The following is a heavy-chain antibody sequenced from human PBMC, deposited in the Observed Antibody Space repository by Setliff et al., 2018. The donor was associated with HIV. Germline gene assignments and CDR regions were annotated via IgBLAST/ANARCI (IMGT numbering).Heavy chain of an antibody. J-gene: IGHJ3*02. V-gene: IGHV3-23*01. D-gene: IGHD3-3*02. CDR1: GFTFRSYA. CDR3: AKGLSAFPPHGGFDK. CDR2: ISGSGIST. Sequence: PGGSLRLSCAASGFTFRSYAMSWVRQAPGKGLEWVSLISGSGISTHYAYSVKGRFSMSRDNSKNTLSLQMNSLRAEDTAVYYCAKGLSAFPPHGGFDKWGQGTRVTVS.